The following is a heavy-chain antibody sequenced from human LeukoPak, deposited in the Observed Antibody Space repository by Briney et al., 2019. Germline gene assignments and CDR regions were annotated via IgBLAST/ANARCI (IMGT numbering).Heavy chain of an antibody. CDR1: GYTFTGYY. Sequence: ASVKVSCKASGYTFTGYYMHWVRQAPGQGLEWMGWINPNSGGTNYAQKFQGRVTMTRDMSTSTVYMELSSLRSEDTAVYYCARSRGGSRDYYYYYMDVWGKGTTVTVSS. CDR2: INPNSGGT. V-gene: IGHV1-2*02. D-gene: IGHD4-23*01. J-gene: IGHJ6*03. CDR3: ARSRGGSRDYYYYYMDV.